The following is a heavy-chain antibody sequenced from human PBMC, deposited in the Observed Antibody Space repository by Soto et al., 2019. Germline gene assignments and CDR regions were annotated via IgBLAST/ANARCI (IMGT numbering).Heavy chain of an antibody. CDR3: ARGGSGAHYYYYMDV. D-gene: IGHD1-26*01. J-gene: IGHJ6*03. V-gene: IGHV4-59*01. CDR1: GGSISSYY. Sequence: SETLSLTCTVSGGSISSYYWSWIRQPPGKGLEWIGYIYYSGSTNYNPSLKSRVTISVDTSKNQFSLKLSSVTAADTAVYYCARGGSGAHYYYYMDVWGKGTTVTVSS. CDR2: IYYSGST.